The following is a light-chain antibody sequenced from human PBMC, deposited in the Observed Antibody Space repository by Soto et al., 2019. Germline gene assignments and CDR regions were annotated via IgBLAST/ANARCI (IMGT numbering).Light chain of an antibody. CDR1: PTVSNNY. CDR2: GSS. CDR3: QQYDSSPPYT. V-gene: IGKV3-20*01. J-gene: IGKJ2*01. Sequence: EVVLTQSPGTLSLSPGARATLSCRASPTVSNNYLAWYQQKPGQAPRLLIFGSSDRSTGIPDRFSGSGCGTDFTLTISSREPEDFAVYYCQQYDSSPPYTFGQGTNLEIK.